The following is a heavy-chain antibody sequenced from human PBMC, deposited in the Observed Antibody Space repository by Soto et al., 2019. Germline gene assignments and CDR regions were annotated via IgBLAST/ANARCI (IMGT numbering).Heavy chain of an antibody. D-gene: IGHD6-13*01. CDR1: GGTFSSYR. Sequence: ASVKVSCKASGGTFSSYRINWVRQAPGQGLEWVGGIVPIYRTADYAQKFQGRVTITADESARTSYMELRSLKSQDTAVYYCVRDSGAKLSSSWGRGTLVTVSS. CDR2: IVPIYRTA. CDR3: VRDSGAKLSSS. J-gene: IGHJ4*02. V-gene: IGHV1-69*13.